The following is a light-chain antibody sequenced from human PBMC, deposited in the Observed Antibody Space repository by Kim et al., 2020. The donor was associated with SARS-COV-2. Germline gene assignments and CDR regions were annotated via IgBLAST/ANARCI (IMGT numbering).Light chain of an antibody. J-gene: IGKJ1*01. Sequence: DIQMTQSPSSLSASVGDRVTITCRASQSISSFLHWYQQKPGKAPNVLIHSSSRLQSGVPSRFSGSGFGTNFTLTINSLQPEDFATYYCQQTYITPRTFGQGTKVDIK. CDR2: SSS. CDR3: QQTYITPRT. CDR1: QSISSF. V-gene: IGKV1-39*01.